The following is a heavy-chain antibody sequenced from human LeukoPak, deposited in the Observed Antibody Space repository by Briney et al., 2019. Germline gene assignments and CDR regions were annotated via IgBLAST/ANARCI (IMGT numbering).Heavy chain of an antibody. J-gene: IGHJ4*02. D-gene: IGHD4-17*01. CDR2: IYYSGST. CDR3: ASGDLYYFDY. CDR1: GCSISSSSYY. Sequence: SETLSLTCTVSGCSISSSSYYWGWIRQPPGKGLEWIGSIYYSGSTYYNPSLKSRVTISIDMSKNQFSLKLSSVTAADTAIYYCASGDLYYFDYWGQGTLVTVSS. V-gene: IGHV4-39*07.